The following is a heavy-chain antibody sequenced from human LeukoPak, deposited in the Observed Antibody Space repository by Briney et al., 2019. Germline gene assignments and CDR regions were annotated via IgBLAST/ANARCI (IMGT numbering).Heavy chain of an antibody. CDR1: DYSITSGYY. J-gene: IGHJ4*02. V-gene: IGHV4-38-2*02. D-gene: IGHD3-22*01. Sequence: SETLSLTCTVSDYSITSGYYWGWIRQPPGKGLEWIGSIFHSGSTYYNPSLKSRITISVDTSKNQFSLKLSSVTAADTAVYYCARHDTSGYYYWGQGTLVTVSS. CDR3: ARHDTSGYYY. CDR2: IFHSGST.